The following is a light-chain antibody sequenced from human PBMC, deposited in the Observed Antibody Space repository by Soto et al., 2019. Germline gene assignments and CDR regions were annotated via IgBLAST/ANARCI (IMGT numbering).Light chain of an antibody. V-gene: IGKV1-5*03. CDR3: QQYNNYWT. Sequence: DIQMPQSPSTLSASVGDRVTITCRASQSISSWLAWYQQKPGKAPKLLIYKASSLESGVPSRFSGSGSGTEFTLTISSLQPDDFATYYCQQYNNYWTFGQGTKVDIK. CDR1: QSISSW. CDR2: KAS. J-gene: IGKJ1*01.